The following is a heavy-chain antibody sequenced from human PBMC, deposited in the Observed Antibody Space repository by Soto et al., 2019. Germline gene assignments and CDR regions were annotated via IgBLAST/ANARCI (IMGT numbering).Heavy chain of an antibody. CDR3: ARRAPGLRGNNWFDP. J-gene: IGHJ5*02. CDR2: IYYSGST. D-gene: IGHD5-12*01. V-gene: IGHV4-30-4*01. Sequence: QVQLQESGPGLVKPSQTLSLTCTVSGGSISSGDYYWSWIRQPPGKGLEWIGYIYYSGSTYYNPSLKSRVTISVDTSKNQFSLKLSSVTAADTAVDYCARRAPGLRGNNWFDPWGQGTLVTVSS. CDR1: GGSISSGDYY.